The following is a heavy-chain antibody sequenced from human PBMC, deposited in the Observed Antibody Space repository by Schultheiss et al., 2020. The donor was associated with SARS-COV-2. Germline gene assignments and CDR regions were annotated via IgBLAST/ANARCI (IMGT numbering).Heavy chain of an antibody. J-gene: IGHJ6*02. D-gene: IGHD6-6*01. CDR3: ARASSSSPYYYYYGMDV. CDR1: GYSISSGYY. CDR2: IYYSGST. Sequence: SETLSLTCAVSGYSISSGYYWSWIRQHPGKGLEWIGYIYYSGSTYYNPSLKSRVTISVDTSKNQFSLKLSSVTAADTAVYYCARASSSSPYYYYYGMDVWGQGTTVTVSS. V-gene: IGHV4-31*11.